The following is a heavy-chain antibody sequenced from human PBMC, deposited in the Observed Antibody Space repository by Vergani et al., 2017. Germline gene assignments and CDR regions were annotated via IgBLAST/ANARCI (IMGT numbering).Heavy chain of an antibody. V-gene: IGHV4-30-2*01. CDR2: IFPSGNS. CDR1: GDSITNGGFS. D-gene: IGHD3-9*01. Sequence: VQLQESGPGLVKPSQTLSLTCAVSGDSITNGGFSWNWIRQPPGKGPEWIGYIFPSGNSDSNPSLKNRVSISLDKSKNQFSLWVNSVTAADTAVYFCARASLRALVGFYYYMDVWGKGKTVVVSS. CDR3: ARASLRALVGFYYYMDV. J-gene: IGHJ6*03.